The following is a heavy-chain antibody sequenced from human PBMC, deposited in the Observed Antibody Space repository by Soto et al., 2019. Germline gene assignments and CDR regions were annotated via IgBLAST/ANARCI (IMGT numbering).Heavy chain of an antibody. CDR1: GGTFSSYA. V-gene: IGHV1-69*01. CDR2: IIPIFGTA. Sequence: QVQLVQSGAEVKKPGSSVKVSCKASGGTFSSYAISWVRQAPGQGLEWMGGIIPIFGTANYAQKFQGRVTSTADESTSTACMELSSLRAEDTAVYYCARRRAQYYYDSSGYYYYYGMDVWGQGTTVTVSS. D-gene: IGHD3-22*01. CDR3: ARRRAQYYYDSSGYYYYYGMDV. J-gene: IGHJ6*02.